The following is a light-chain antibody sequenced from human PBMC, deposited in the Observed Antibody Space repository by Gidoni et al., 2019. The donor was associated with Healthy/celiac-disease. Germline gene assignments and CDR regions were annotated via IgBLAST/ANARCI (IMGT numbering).Light chain of an antibody. V-gene: IGKV3-15*01. Sequence: EIVMTQSPATLSVSPGERATLSSRASQSVSSNLAWYQQTPGQAPRLLLYGASTRATGIPARFSGSVSGTEFTLTISSLQSEDFAVYYCQQYNNWPRGTFGGGTKVEIK. J-gene: IGKJ4*01. CDR1: QSVSSN. CDR3: QQYNNWPRGT. CDR2: GAS.